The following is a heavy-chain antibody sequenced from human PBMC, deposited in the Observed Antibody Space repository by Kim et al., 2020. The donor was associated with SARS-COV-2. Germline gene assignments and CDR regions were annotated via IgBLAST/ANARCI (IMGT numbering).Heavy chain of an antibody. CDR3: ARDPY. CDR2: ISYDGSNK. Sequence: GGSLRLSCAASGFTFSSYAMHWVRQAPGKGLEWVAVISYDGSNKYYADSVKGRFTISRDNSKNTLYLQMNSLRAEDTAVYYCARDPYWGQGTLVTVSS. J-gene: IGHJ4*02. CDR1: GFTFSSYA. V-gene: IGHV3-30*04.